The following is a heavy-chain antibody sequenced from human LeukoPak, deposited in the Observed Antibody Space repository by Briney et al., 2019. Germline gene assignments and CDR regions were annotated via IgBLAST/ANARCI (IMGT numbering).Heavy chain of an antibody. CDR2: ISSSSSYI. D-gene: IGHD6-13*01. CDR1: GFNFRDAA. J-gene: IGHJ6*02. V-gene: IGHV3-21*01. Sequence: AGGSLRLSCAASGFNFRDAAMTWVRQAPGKGLEWVSSISSSSSYIYYADSVKGRFTISRDNAKNSLYLQMNSLRAEDTAVYYCARGQQLVAHYYYYYGMDVWGQGTTVTVSS. CDR3: ARGQQLVAHYYYYYGMDV.